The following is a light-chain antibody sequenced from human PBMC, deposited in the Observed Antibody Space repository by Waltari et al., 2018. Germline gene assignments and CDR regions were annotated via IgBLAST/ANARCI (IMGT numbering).Light chain of an antibody. Sequence: SSDLTQDPSVSVALGQTGRITCQGDTLRSYYASWYQQRPGQAPVLVLYGPGNRPSGIPDRFSGSTSGNTASLTITGAQAEDEADYYCHSRETFSTRLFGGGTRLTV. V-gene: IGLV3-19*01. CDR3: HSRETFSTRL. CDR1: TLRSYY. CDR2: GPG. J-gene: IGLJ2*01.